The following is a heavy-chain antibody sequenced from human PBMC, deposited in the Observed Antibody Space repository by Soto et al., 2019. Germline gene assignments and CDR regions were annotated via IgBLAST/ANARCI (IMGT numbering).Heavy chain of an antibody. J-gene: IGHJ4*02. CDR2: IIPIFGTA. CDR1: GGTFSSYA. CDR3: ASSWLRYDSSAYSLFDY. Sequence: GASVKVSCKASGGTFSSYAISWVRQAPGQGLEWMGGIIPIFGTANYAQKFQGRVTITADKSTSTAYMELSSLRSEDTAVYYCASSWLRYDSSAYSLFDYWGQGTLVTVSS. V-gene: IGHV1-69*06. D-gene: IGHD3-22*01.